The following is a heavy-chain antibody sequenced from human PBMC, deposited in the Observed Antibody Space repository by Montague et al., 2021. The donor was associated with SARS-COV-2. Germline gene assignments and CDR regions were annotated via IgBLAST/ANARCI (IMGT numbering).Heavy chain of an antibody. Sequence: SETLSLTCAVYGGSFSGYYWSWIRQPPEKGLEWIGEINQSGRTNNNPSPKSRVIISVDTSKNQFSLKRSSVTAAATAVYYCARRGSSVWGVTVSAELDYWGQGILVIVSS. J-gene: IGHJ4*02. D-gene: IGHD3-10*01. V-gene: IGHV4-34*01. CDR1: GGSFSGYY. CDR2: INQSGRT. CDR3: ARRGSSVWGVTVSAELDY.